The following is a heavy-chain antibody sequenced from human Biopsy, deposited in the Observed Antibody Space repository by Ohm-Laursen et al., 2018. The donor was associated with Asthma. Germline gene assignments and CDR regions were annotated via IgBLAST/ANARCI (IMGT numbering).Heavy chain of an antibody. CDR3: ARERAGVLGSYNGMDV. D-gene: IGHD2-8*01. CDR2: VTYDGISQ. V-gene: IGHV3-30*03. Sequence: SLRLSCAASGFTFSNYGMHWVRQVAGKGLDWVAVVTYDGISQYYAESVKGRFTISRDNSRDTLNLQMNSVRPDDTAVYFCARERAGVLGSYNGMDVWGPGTTVTVSS. J-gene: IGHJ6*02. CDR1: GFTFSNYG.